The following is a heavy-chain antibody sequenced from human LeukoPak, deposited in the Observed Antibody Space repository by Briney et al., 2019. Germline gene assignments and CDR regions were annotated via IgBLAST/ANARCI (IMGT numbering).Heavy chain of an antibody. CDR1: GFTFSSYW. CDR2: INSDGSRT. Sequence: SGGSLRLSCAASGFTFSSYWMHWVRQAPGKGLVWVSRINSDGSRTSYADSVKGRFTISRDNSKNTLYLQMNSLRAEDTAVYYCAKDLSGRYFDWSEPYYWGQGTLVTVSS. D-gene: IGHD3-9*01. V-gene: IGHV3-74*01. J-gene: IGHJ4*02. CDR3: AKDLSGRYFDWSEPYY.